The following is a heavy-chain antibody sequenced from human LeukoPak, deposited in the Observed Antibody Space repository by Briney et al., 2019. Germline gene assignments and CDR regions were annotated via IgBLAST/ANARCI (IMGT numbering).Heavy chain of an antibody. CDR1: GGTFSSYA. J-gene: IGHJ4*02. D-gene: IGHD1-26*01. Sequence: SVKVSCKASGGTFSSYAISRVRQAPGQGLEWMGRIIPILGIANYAQKFQGRVTITADKSTSTAYMELSSLRSEDTAVYYCARSRIVGSAGPFDYWGQGTLVTVSS. CDR3: ARSRIVGSAGPFDY. V-gene: IGHV1-69*04. CDR2: IIPILGIA.